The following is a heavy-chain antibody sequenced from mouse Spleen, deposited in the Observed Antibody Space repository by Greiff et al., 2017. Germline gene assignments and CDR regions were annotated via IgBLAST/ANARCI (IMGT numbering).Heavy chain of an antibody. D-gene: IGHD2-1*01. CDR1: GYTFTSYW. J-gene: IGHJ3*01. Sequence: VQLQQPGAELVKPGASVKLSCKASGYTFTSYWMHWVKQRPGQGLEWIGMIHPNSGSTNYNEKFKSKATLTVDKSSSTAYMQLSSLTSEDSAVYYCARKDYGNLAWFAYWGQGTLVTVSA. CDR2: IHPNSGST. CDR3: ARKDYGNLAWFAY. V-gene: IGHV1-64*01.